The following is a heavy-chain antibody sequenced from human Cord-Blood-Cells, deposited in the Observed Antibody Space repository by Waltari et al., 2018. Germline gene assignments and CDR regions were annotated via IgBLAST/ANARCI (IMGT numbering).Heavy chain of an antibody. D-gene: IGHD5-12*01. J-gene: IGHJ4*02. V-gene: IGHV1-69*01. CDR1: GGPFSSYA. CDR2: IIPIFGTA. Sequence: QVQLVQSGAEVKKPGSSVKVSCKASGGPFSSYAISWVRPAPGQGLEWMGGIIPIFGTANYAQKFQGRVTITADESTSTAYMELSSLRSEDTAVYYCARAEERVATWGFGYWGQGTLVTVSS. CDR3: ARAEERVATWGFGY.